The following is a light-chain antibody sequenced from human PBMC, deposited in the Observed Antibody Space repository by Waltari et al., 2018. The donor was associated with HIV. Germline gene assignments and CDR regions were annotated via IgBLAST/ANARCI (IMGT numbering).Light chain of an antibody. Sequence: IVMTQSPLSLPVTPGEPASLSCRSSQSLLHSNGYNYLDWYLQKPGQSPQLLIYLGSNRASGVTDRFSGSGSGTDFTLKISRVEAEDVGVYYCMQALQAPRTFGGGTKVEIK. CDR3: MQALQAPRT. CDR1: QSLLHSNGYNY. CDR2: LGS. V-gene: IGKV2-28*01. J-gene: IGKJ4*01.